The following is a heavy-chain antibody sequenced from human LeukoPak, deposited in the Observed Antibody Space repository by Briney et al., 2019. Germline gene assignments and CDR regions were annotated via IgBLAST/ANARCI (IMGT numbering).Heavy chain of an antibody. J-gene: IGHJ4*02. CDR1: GGTFSSYA. V-gene: IGHV1-69*05. CDR2: IIPIFGTA. D-gene: IGHD1-1*01. CDR3: ASTAKLWNDVRAGFDY. Sequence: SVKVSCKASGGTFSSYAISWVRQAPGQGLEWMGGIIPIFGTANYAQKFQGRVTITTDESPSTAYMELSSLRSEDTAVYYCASTAKLWNDVRAGFDYWGQGTLVTVSS.